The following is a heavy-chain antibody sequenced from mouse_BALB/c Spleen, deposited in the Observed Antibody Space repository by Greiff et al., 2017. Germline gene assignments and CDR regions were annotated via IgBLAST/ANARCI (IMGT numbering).Heavy chain of an antibody. J-gene: IGHJ4*01. D-gene: IGHD2-4*01. Sequence: EVKLQESGPSLVKPSQTLSLTCSVTGDSITSGYWNWIRKFPGNKLEYMGYISYSGSTYYNPSLKSRISITRDTSKNQYYLQLNSVTTEDTATYYCARYRDYELYYAMDYWGQGTSVTVSS. CDR3: ARYRDYELYYAMDY. CDR2: ISYSGST. CDR1: GDSITSGY. V-gene: IGHV3-8*02.